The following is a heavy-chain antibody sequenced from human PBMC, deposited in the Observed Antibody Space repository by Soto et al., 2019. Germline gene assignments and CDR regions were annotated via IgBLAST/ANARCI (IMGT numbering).Heavy chain of an antibody. CDR1: GFTFSSYW. J-gene: IGHJ3*01. Sequence: GGSLRLSCAASGFTFSSYWMSWVRQAPGKGLEWVANIKHDGSEKYYVDSVKGRFTISRDNAKNTLYLQTNSLRAEDSAVYYCATFITTWIGHDVFDFWGQGTMVTVSS. CDR3: ATFITTWIGHDVFDF. D-gene: IGHD3-22*01. V-gene: IGHV3-7*01. CDR2: IKHDGSEK.